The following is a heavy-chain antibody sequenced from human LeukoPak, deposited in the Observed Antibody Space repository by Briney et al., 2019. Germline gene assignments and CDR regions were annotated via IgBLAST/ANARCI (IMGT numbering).Heavy chain of an antibody. V-gene: IGHV3-21*04. J-gene: IGHJ6*03. CDR3: AKKGSDYDYYYYYMDV. Sequence: GGSLRLSCAASGFTFSSYSMSWVRQAPGKGLEWVSSISPRSSYIYYADSVKGRFTISRDNSKNTLYLQMNSLRAEDTAVYYCAKKGSDYDYYYYYMDVWGKGTTVTVSS. D-gene: IGHD4-17*01. CDR1: GFTFSSYS. CDR2: ISPRSSYI.